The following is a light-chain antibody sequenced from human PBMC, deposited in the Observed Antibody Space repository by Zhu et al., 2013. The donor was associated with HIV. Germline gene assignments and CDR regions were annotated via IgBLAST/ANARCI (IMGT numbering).Light chain of an antibody. V-gene: IGKV1-5*01. CDR2: DAS. CDR1: QSISSW. CDR3: QQYDNLPMFT. Sequence: DIQMTQSPSTLSASVGDRVTISCRASQSISSWLAWYQQRPGKAPKLLIYDASTLGSGVPSRFSGSGSGTDFTFAISSLQPEDIATYYCQQYDNLPMFTFGPGTKVDIK. J-gene: IGKJ3*01.